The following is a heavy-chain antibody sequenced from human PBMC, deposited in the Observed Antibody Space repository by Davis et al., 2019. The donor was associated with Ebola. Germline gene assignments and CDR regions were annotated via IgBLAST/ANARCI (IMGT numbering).Heavy chain of an antibody. D-gene: IGHD3-22*01. Sequence: SGPPLAQLTQTLTLTCTLYGSQLHPSGAGVGWIRQPPGKPLEWPALIYWHDDKRYSPSLKNRLTITKDTSKNQVVLTMTNLDPLDTATYYCARDYDNSGYYGRDAFDFWGHGTMVSVSS. J-gene: IGHJ3*01. V-gene: IGHV2-5*01. CDR1: GSQLHPSGAG. CDR3: ARDYDNSGYYGRDAFDF. CDR2: IYWHDDK.